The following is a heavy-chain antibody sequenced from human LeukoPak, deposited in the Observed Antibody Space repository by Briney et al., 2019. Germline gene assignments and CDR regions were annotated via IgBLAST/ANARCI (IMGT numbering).Heavy chain of an antibody. Sequence: ASVKVSCKASGYTFTSYGISWVRQAPGQGLEWVGWISAYNGNTNYAQKLQGRVTMTTDTSTSTAYMELRSLRSDDTAVYYCARDMDIVATIFFDYWGQGTLVTVSS. V-gene: IGHV1-18*01. J-gene: IGHJ4*02. D-gene: IGHD5-12*01. CDR2: ISAYNGNT. CDR1: GYTFTSYG. CDR3: ARDMDIVATIFFDY.